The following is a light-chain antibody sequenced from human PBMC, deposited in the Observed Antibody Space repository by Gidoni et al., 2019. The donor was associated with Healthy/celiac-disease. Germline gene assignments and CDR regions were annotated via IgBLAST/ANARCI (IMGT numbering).Light chain of an antibody. V-gene: IGKV3-20*01. Sequence: EIVLTQSPGTLSASPGERVTLSCRASQSVNSRYLAWYQQKPGQSPRLLIFGASSRATGSPDRFSGSGSGTDFTLSINRLEPEDFAVYYCQQYGSSPYTFGQGTKVEI. J-gene: IGKJ2*01. CDR1: QSVNSRY. CDR3: QQYGSSPYT. CDR2: GAS.